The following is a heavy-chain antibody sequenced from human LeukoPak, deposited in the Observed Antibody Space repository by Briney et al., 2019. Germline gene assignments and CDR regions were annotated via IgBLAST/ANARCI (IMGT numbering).Heavy chain of an antibody. Sequence: PSETLSLTCTVSGGSISSSSYYWGWIRQPPGKGLEWIGSIYYSGSTYYNPSLKSRVTISVDTSKNQFSLKLSSVTAADTAVYYCARGIRTLDYWGQGTLVTVSS. J-gene: IGHJ4*02. CDR2: IYYSGST. CDR1: GGSISSSSYY. V-gene: IGHV4-39*01. D-gene: IGHD3-3*02. CDR3: ARGIRTLDY.